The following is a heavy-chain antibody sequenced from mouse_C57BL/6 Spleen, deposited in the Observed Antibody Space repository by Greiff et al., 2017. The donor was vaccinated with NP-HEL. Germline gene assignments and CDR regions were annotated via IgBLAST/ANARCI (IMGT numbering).Heavy chain of an antibody. J-gene: IGHJ4*01. Sequence: EVKLVESGGGLVKPGGSLKLSCAASGFTFSDYGMHWVRQAPEKGLEWVAYIRSGSSTIDYADTVKGRFTISRDNAKNTLFLQMTSLRSEDTAMYYCARNSYAMDYWGQGTSVTVSS. CDR1: GFTFSDYG. CDR3: ARNSYAMDY. CDR2: IRSGSSTI. V-gene: IGHV5-17*01.